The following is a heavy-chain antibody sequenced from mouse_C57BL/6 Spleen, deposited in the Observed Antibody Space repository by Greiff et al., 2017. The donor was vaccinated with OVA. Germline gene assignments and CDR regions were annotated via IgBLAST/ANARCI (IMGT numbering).Heavy chain of an antibody. J-gene: IGHJ3*01. CDR2: INPSTGGT. CDR3: ARWDGYSFAY. D-gene: IGHD2-3*01. CDR1: GYSFTGYY. Sequence: EVQLVESGPELVKPGASVKISCKASGYSFTGYYMNWVKQSPEKSLEWIGEINPSTGGTTYNQKFKAKATLTVDKSSSTAYMQLKSLTSEDSAVYYCARWDGYSFAYWGQGTLVTVSA. V-gene: IGHV1-42*01.